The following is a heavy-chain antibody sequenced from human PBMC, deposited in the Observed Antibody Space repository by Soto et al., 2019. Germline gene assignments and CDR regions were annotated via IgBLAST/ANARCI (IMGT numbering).Heavy chain of an antibody. CDR2: INSDGNST. D-gene: IGHD5-18*01. CDR3: ARDMDTAWWFDY. V-gene: IGHV3-74*01. Sequence: PGGSMRLSCAASGFTFGSYWMHWVRQAPGKGLLWLSRINSDGNSTSYADSVKGRFTISRDNAKNTLYLQMNSLRVEDIGVYYCARDMDTAWWFDYWGQGTLVTVSS. J-gene: IGHJ4*01. CDR1: GFTFGSYW.